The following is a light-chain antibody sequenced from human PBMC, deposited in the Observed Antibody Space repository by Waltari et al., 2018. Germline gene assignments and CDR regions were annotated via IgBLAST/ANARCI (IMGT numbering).Light chain of an antibody. Sequence: ELVLPQSPATLTLSPGESATRSCRASQSVGRSLAWYQQKPGQAPRLVLYAASNRATGIPDRFSGSNSGTDFSLTISSLEAEDFAVYYCQQRSIWPWTFGLGTKVEVK. CDR2: AAS. CDR3: QQRSIWPWT. CDR1: QSVGRS. V-gene: IGKV3-11*01. J-gene: IGKJ1*01.